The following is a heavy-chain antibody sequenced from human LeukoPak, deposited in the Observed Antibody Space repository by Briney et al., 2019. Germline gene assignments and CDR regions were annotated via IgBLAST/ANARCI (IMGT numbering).Heavy chain of an antibody. V-gene: IGHV3-30*18. D-gene: IGHD2-15*01. J-gene: IGHJ4*02. Sequence: GTSLRLSCAASGFTFSSYGMHWVRQAPGKGLEWVAVISYDGTKKCSADSLRGRFTISRDNSKYTLYLQMNSLRAEDTAMYYCAKGYCSGANCPFHYWGQGTLITVPS. CDR2: ISYDGTKK. CDR3: AKGYCSGANCPFHY. CDR1: GFTFSSYG.